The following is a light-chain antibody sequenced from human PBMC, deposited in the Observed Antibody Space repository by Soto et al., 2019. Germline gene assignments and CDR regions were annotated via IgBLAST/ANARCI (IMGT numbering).Light chain of an antibody. V-gene: IGLV2-23*02. CDR1: SSNVGSYNF. CDR2: EVS. Sequence: QSALTQPASVSGYRGQPITISCTGTSSNVGSYNFVSWYRQYPGKAPELIIYEVSQRPSTFFNRFSGSKSGNTASLTISGLQSDDEADYYCCSYAGNNASVFGGGTKVTVL. J-gene: IGLJ3*02. CDR3: CSYAGNNASV.